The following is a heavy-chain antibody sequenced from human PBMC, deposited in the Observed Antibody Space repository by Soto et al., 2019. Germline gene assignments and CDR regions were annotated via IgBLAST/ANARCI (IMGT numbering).Heavy chain of an antibody. Sequence: AGSLRLSCTASGFTFCDYAMSWVRQPPGKGLEWVSVISAGGSTYYADSVKGRFTVSRANSKNTLYLQMNSLRAEDTAVYYCANVPIWCSSTSCYTEGFDYWGQGTLVTVSS. V-gene: IGHV3-23*01. CDR1: GFTFCDYA. D-gene: IGHD2-2*02. CDR3: ANVPIWCSSTSCYTEGFDY. J-gene: IGHJ4*02. CDR2: ISAGGST.